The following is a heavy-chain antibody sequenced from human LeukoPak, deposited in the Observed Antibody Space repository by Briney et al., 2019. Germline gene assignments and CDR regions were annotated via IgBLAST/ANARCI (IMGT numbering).Heavy chain of an antibody. CDR1: GYTFTSYD. Sequence: ASVKVSCKASGYTFTSYDINWVRQATGQGLEWMGWMNPNSGNTGYAQKFQGRVTITRNTSISTAYMELSSLRSEDTAVYYCTRTYCSGGSCRTSPDQASYYYYYMDVWGKGTTVTVSS. V-gene: IGHV1-8*03. D-gene: IGHD2-15*01. CDR3: TRTYCSGGSCRTSPDQASYYYYYMDV. CDR2: MNPNSGNT. J-gene: IGHJ6*03.